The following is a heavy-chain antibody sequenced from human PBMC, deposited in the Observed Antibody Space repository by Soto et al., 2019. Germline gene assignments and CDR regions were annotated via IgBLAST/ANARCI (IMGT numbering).Heavy chain of an antibody. CDR2: IWYDGSNK. CDR3: ARDLGAGPQVDNWFDP. CDR1: GFTFSSYG. Sequence: PGGSLRLSCAASGFTFSSYGMHWVRQAPGKGLEWVAVIWYDGSNKYYADSVKGRFTISRDNSKNTLYLQMNSLRAEDTAVYYCARDLGAGPQVDNWFDPWGQGTLVTVSS. J-gene: IGHJ5*02. V-gene: IGHV3-33*01. D-gene: IGHD3-16*01.